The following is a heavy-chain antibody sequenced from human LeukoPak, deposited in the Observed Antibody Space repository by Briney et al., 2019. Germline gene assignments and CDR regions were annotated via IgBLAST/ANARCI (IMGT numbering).Heavy chain of an antibody. Sequence: GGSLRLSCAASGFTFSSYSMNWVRQAPGKGLEWVSSISSSSSYMYYADSVKGRFTISRDNAKNSLYLQMNSLRAEDTAVYYCARRGKTQNWDFDYWGQGTLVTVSS. D-gene: IGHD7-27*01. CDR1: GFTFSSYS. J-gene: IGHJ4*02. CDR2: ISSSSSYM. V-gene: IGHV3-21*01. CDR3: ARRGKTQNWDFDY.